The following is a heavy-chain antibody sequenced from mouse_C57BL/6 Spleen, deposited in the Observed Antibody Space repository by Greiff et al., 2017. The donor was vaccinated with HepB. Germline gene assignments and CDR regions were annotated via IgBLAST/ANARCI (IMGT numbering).Heavy chain of an antibody. J-gene: IGHJ1*03. CDR1: GYTFTSYT. CDR2: INPSSGYT. D-gene: IGHD2-4*01. V-gene: IGHV1-4*01. Sequence: QVHVKQSGAELARPGASVKMSCKASGYTFTSYTMHWVKQRPGQGLEWIGYINPSSGYTKYNQKFKDKATLTADKSSSTAYMQLSSLTSEDSAVYYCARCYDYPYWYFDVWGTGTTVTVSS. CDR3: ARCYDYPYWYFDV.